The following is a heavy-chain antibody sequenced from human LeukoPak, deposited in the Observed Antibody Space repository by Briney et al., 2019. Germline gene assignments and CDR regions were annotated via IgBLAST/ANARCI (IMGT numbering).Heavy chain of an antibody. CDR1: GFTFSNYG. CDR3: ARDWKGDYFDC. V-gene: IGHV3-30*02. Sequence: GGSLRLSCAASGFTFSNYGMHWVRQAPGKGLEWVAFIRSDGSDKYYADSVKGRFTISRDSSKNTLYLQMNSLRAEDTAVYYCARDWKGDYFDCWGQGTLVTVSS. D-gene: IGHD1-1*01. J-gene: IGHJ4*02. CDR2: IRSDGSDK.